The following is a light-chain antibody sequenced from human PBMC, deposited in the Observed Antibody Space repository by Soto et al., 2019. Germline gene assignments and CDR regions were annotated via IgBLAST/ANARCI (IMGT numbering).Light chain of an antibody. J-gene: IGLJ2*01. V-gene: IGLV2-14*03. CDR3: SSYASTSTPVI. CDR2: DVT. CDR1: SSDVCGYNY. Sequence: QSVLTQPASVSGSPGQSITISCTGTSSDVCGYNYVSWYQHYPGKAPKLMIYDVTNRPSGVSNRFSGSKSGNTASLTISGLQAEDEADYFCSSYASTSTPVIFGGGTKLTVL.